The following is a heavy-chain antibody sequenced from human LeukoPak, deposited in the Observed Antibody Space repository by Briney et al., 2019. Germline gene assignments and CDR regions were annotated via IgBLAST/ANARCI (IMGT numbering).Heavy chain of an antibody. V-gene: IGHV1-18*01. J-gene: IGHJ3*02. CDR1: GYTFTSYG. CDR3: AREKWEWELTPRGAFDI. CDR2: ISAYNGNT. D-gene: IGHD1-26*01. Sequence: ASVKVSCKASGYTFTSYGISWVRQAPGQGLEWMGWISAYNGNTNYAQKLQGRVTMTTDTSTSTAYMELRSLRSDDTAVYYCAREKWEWELTPRGAFDIWGQGTMVTVSS.